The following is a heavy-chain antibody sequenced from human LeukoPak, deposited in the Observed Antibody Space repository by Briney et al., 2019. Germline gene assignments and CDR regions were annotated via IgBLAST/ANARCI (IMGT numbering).Heavy chain of an antibody. CDR2: IYHSEST. Sequence: PSETLSLTCAVYGGSFSGYYWSWIRQPPGKGLEWIGYIYHSESTYYNPSFKSRVTISVDRSKNQFSLRLNSVTAADTAVYYCASLRGYSDYEGQWGLGTLVTVSS. J-gene: IGHJ4*02. CDR1: GGSFSGYY. D-gene: IGHD5-12*01. CDR3: ASLRGYSDYEGQ. V-gene: IGHV4-34*01.